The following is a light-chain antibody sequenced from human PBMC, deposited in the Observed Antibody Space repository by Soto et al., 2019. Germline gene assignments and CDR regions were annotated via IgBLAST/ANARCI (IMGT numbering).Light chain of an antibody. CDR1: QNVDSNY. CDR2: GAS. V-gene: IGKV3-20*01. CDR3: QQYGSLSWT. J-gene: IGKJ1*01. Sequence: IGLTQSPGTLSLNPGERATLSCRASQNVDSNYLAWYQQKPGQAPRIIIFGASGRATGIPDRFSGSGSGTDFTLTISRLEPEDFAVYYCQQYGSLSWTFGQGTKVDVK.